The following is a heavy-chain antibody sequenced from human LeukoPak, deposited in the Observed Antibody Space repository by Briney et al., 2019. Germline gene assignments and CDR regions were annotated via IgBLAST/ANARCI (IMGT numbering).Heavy chain of an antibody. Sequence: SETLSLTCTVSGGSISSSSYYWGWIRQPPGKGLEWIVSIYYSGSTYYNPSLKSRVTISVDTSKNQFSLKLSSVTAADTAVYYCARKYYYDSSGSTGHFDYWGQGTLVTVSS. CDR3: ARKYYYDSSGSTGHFDY. CDR2: IYYSGST. D-gene: IGHD3-22*01. J-gene: IGHJ4*02. V-gene: IGHV4-39*01. CDR1: GGSISSSSYY.